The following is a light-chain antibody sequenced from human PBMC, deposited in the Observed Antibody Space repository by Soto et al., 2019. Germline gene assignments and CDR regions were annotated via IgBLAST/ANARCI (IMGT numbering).Light chain of an antibody. J-gene: IGKJ5*01. Sequence: DIQLTQSPSFLSAYVGDRVAITCRASQDISSHLVWYQQKPGEAPQILIFAASTLQSGVPSRFSGSGSETEFTLTIDGLQPEDFATYYWQQFNSYSITFGQGTRVYIK. CDR2: AAS. V-gene: IGKV1-9*01. CDR3: QQFNSYSIT. CDR1: QDISSH.